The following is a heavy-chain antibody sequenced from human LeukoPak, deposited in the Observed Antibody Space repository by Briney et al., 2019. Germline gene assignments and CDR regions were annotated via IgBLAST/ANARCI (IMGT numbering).Heavy chain of an antibody. Sequence: PSETLSLTCAVSGGSISSGGYSWSWIRQPPGKGLEWIGYIYHSGSTYYNPSLKSRVTISVDRSKNQFSLKLSSVTAADTAVYYCVQGYDSSGYYMYFDYWGQGTLVTVSS. CDR3: VQGYDSSGYYMYFDY. CDR2: IYHSGST. D-gene: IGHD3-22*01. V-gene: IGHV4-30-2*01. J-gene: IGHJ4*02. CDR1: GGSISSGGYS.